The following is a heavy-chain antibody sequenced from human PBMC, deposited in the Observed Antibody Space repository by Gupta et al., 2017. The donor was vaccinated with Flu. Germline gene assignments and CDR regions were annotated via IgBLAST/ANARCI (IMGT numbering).Heavy chain of an antibody. Sequence: MHWVRQAPGKGLEWVAVVSYDGTYNYYAESVEGRFTVSRDNSRNTLYLQMSSLRAEDTAVYYCVRDGERYSYGYLFAYWGQGTLVTVSS. CDR3: VRDGERYSYGYLFAY. J-gene: IGHJ4*02. V-gene: IGHV3-30*03. CDR2: VSYDGTYN. D-gene: IGHD5-18*01.